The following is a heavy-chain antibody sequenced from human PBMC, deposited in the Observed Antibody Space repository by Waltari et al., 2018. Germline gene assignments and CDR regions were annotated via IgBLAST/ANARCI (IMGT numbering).Heavy chain of an antibody. V-gene: IGHV4-39*07. D-gene: IGHD3-16*01. CDR1: GGSISTSKYY. CDR2: MYYTGST. J-gene: IGHJ4*02. Sequence: QVQLQESGPGLVKPSETLSLTCTVSGGSISTSKYYWGWIRQTPGKGLEWIGNMYYTGSTYYNPSLKSRVTISVDTSRNQFSLQLSSLTAADTALYYCARGFGDYWGQGTLVTVSS. CDR3: ARGFGDY.